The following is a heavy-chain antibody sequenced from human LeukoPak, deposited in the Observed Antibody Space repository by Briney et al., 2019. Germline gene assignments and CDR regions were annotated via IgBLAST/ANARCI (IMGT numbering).Heavy chain of an antibody. CDR2: IYSGGST. D-gene: IGHD4-17*01. V-gene: IGHV3-53*01. CDR3: ARAHGDYPDNWFDP. J-gene: IGHJ5*02. CDR1: GFTVSSNY. Sequence: PGGSLRLSCAASGFTVSSNYMSWVRQAPGKGLEWVSVIYSGGSTYYADSVKGRFTISRDSSKNTLYLQMNSLRAEDTAVYYCARAHGDYPDNWFDPWGQGTLVTVSS.